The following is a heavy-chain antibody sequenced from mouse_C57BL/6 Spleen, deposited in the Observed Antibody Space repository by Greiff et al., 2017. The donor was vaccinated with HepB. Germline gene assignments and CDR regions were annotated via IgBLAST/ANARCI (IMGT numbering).Heavy chain of an antibody. CDR2: ISSGGDYI. V-gene: IGHV5-9-1*02. Sequence: EVMLVESGEGLVKPGGSLKLSCAASGFTFSSYAMSWVRQTPEKRLEWVAYISSGGDYIYYADTVKGRFTISRDNARNTLYLQMSSLKSEDTAMYYCTRVSFYGSSYGSFAYWGQGTLVTVSA. CDR3: TRVSFYGSSYGSFAY. CDR1: GFTFSSYA. D-gene: IGHD1-1*01. J-gene: IGHJ3*01.